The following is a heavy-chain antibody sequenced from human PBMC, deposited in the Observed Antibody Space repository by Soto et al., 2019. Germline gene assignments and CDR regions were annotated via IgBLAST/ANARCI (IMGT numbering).Heavy chain of an antibody. CDR3: ARAAYYDSSGFYYDC. D-gene: IGHD3-22*01. Sequence: QVQLVQSGAEVKKPGASVKVSCKASGYIFTNHYIHWVRQAPGQGLEWMGIINPSGGSTNYLQKFQGRITMTRDTSTSTVYMELSSLRSEDTAVYFCARAAYYDSSGFYYDCWGQGTLVTVSS. CDR1: GYIFTNHY. J-gene: IGHJ4*02. V-gene: IGHV1-46*01. CDR2: INPSGGST.